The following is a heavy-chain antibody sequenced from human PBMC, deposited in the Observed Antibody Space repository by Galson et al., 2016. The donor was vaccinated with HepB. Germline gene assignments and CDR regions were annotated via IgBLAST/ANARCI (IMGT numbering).Heavy chain of an antibody. Sequence: ETLSLTCTVPGDSISSQYWTWIRQPAGRGPEWIGRIRTSGRINYHPSLKSRVSMSIDTSKNQVSLKLRSVTAADTAVYYCARHDGNVRPYYFDHWGQGTLVTVSS. D-gene: IGHD1-14*01. CDR1: GDSISSQY. V-gene: IGHV4-4*07. CDR3: ARHDGNVRPYYFDH. CDR2: IRTSGRI. J-gene: IGHJ4*02.